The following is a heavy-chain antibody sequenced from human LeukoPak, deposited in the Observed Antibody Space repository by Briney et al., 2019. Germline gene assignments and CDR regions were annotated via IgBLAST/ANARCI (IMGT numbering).Heavy chain of an antibody. CDR2: IYPGDSDT. J-gene: IGHJ4*02. D-gene: IGHD3-10*01. V-gene: IGHV5-51*01. CDR3: ARLMVREFFHPDPYYFDY. CDR1: GYSFTSYW. Sequence: GESLKISCKGSGYSFTSYWIGWVRQMPGKGLEWMGIIYPGDSDTRYSPSFQGQVTISADKSISTAYLQWSSLKASDTAMYYCARLMVREFFHPDPYYFDYWGQGTLVTVSS.